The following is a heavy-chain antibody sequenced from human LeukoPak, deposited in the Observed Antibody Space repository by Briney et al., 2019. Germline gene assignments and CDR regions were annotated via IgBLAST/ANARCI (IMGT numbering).Heavy chain of an antibody. CDR2: IYHSGST. CDR3: ARIETYSSGWYDAFFDY. Sequence: SETLSLTCSVSGYSISSGYYWGWIRPSPGKGLEWIGMIYHSGSTYYNPSLKRRVTISGDTSKNQVSLKLTSVTAADTAVYYCARIETYSSGWYDAFFDYWGQGTLVTVSS. V-gene: IGHV4-38-2*02. D-gene: IGHD6-19*01. CDR1: GYSISSGYY. J-gene: IGHJ4*02.